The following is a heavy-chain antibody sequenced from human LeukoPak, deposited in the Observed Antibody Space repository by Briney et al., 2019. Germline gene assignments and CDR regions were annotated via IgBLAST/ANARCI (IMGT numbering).Heavy chain of an antibody. CDR1: GGSFSGYY. D-gene: IGHD6-19*01. V-gene: IGHV4-34*01. J-gene: IGHJ5*02. CDR2: INHSGST. Sequence: SETLSLTCAVYGGSFSGYYWSWIRQPPGKGLEWIGEINHSGSTNYNPSLKSRVTISVDTSKNQFSLKPSSVTAADTAVYYCARGGGRYRWFDPWGQGTLVTVSS. CDR3: ARGGGRYRWFDP.